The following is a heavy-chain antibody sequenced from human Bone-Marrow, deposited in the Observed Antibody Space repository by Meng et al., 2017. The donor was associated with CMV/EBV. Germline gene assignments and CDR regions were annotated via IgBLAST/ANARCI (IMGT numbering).Heavy chain of an antibody. J-gene: IGHJ6*02. CDR2: IIPIFGTA. D-gene: IGHD4-11*01. CDR3: ARVPTTNYYYYGMDV. V-gene: IGHV1-69*05. CDR1: GGTFSSYA. Sequence: SVKVSCKASGGTFSSYAISWVRQAPGQGLEWMGGIIPIFGTANYAQKFQGRVTMTRDTSTSTVYMELSSLRSEDTAVYYCARVPTTNYYYYGMDVWGQGTTVTVSS.